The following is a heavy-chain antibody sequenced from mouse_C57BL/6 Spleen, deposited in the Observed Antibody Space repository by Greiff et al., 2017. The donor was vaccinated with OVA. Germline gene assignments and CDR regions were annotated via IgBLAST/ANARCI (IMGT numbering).Heavy chain of an antibody. J-gene: IGHJ1*03. V-gene: IGHV5-17*01. Sequence: EVHLVESGGGLVKPGGSLKLSCAASGFTFSDYGMHWVRQAPEKGLEWVAYISSGSSTIYYADTVKGRFTISRDNAKNTLFLQMTSLRSEDTAMYYCARTDYYGRGYFDVWGTGTTVTVSS. D-gene: IGHD1-1*01. CDR3: ARTDYYGRGYFDV. CDR1: GFTFSDYG. CDR2: ISSGSSTI.